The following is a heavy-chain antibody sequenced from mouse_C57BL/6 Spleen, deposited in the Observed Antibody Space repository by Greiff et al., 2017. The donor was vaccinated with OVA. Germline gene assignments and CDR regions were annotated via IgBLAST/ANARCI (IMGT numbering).Heavy chain of an antibody. Sequence: QVTLKESGAELAKPGASVKMSCKASGYTFTNYTMHWVKQRPEQGLEWIGYIYPSGGNTKYNQKFKDKATLTADKSSSTAYMQLSSLTSEDSAVYYCARAINYDYDEGGFAYWGQGTLVTVSA. D-gene: IGHD2-4*01. CDR1: GYTFTNYT. CDR3: ARAINYDYDEGGFAY. J-gene: IGHJ3*01. CDR2: IYPSGGNT. V-gene: IGHV1-4*01.